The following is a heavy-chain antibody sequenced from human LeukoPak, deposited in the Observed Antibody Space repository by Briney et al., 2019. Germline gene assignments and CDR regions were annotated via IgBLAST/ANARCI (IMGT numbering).Heavy chain of an antibody. D-gene: IGHD6-13*01. CDR1: GFTFTSSA. CDR3: AADLRDSSSWYVRSY. CDR2: IVVGSGNT. Sequence: ASVKVSCKASGFTFTSSAVQWVRQARGQRLEWIGWIVVGSGNTNYAQKFKERVTITRDMSTSTAYMELSSLRSEDTAVYYCAADLRDSSSWYVRSYWGQGTLVTVSS. J-gene: IGHJ4*02. V-gene: IGHV1-58*01.